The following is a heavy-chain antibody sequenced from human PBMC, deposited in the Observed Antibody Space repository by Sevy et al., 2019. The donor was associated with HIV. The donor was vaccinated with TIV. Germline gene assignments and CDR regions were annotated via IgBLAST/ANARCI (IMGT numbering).Heavy chain of an antibody. CDR2: ISTSGDNT. Sequence: GGSLRLSCAASGFTFSNYAMSWVRQAPGKGLQWVSVISTSGDNTYYADSVKGRFTISRDNSKNILYLQMSSLSAEDTAVYFCAKDPPNQDYYDSSSSGYFDSWGQETLVTVSS. V-gene: IGHV3-23*01. D-gene: IGHD3-22*01. CDR1: GFTFSNYA. CDR3: AKDPPNQDYYDSSSSGYFDS. J-gene: IGHJ4*02.